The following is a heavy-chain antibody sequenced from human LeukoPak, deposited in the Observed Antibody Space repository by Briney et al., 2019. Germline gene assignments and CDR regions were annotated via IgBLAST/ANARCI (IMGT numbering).Heavy chain of an antibody. CDR1: GYTFTGYY. Sequence: ASVTVSCKASGYTFTGYYMHWVRQAPGQGLEWMGWINPNSGGTNYAQKFQGRVTMTRDTSISTAYMELSRLRSDDTAVYYCARAGYGSGSYLYWGQGTLVTVSS. J-gene: IGHJ4*02. V-gene: IGHV1-2*02. D-gene: IGHD3-10*01. CDR3: ARAGYGSGSYLY. CDR2: INPNSGGT.